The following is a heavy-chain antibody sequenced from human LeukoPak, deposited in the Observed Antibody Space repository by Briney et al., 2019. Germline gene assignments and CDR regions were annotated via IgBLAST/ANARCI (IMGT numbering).Heavy chain of an antibody. D-gene: IGHD3-22*01. CDR1: GFTFSSYW. V-gene: IGHV3-7*01. CDR3: ARDGYYSSFDY. J-gene: IGHJ4*02. Sequence: PGGSLRLSCAASGFTFSSYWMSWVRQAPGEGLEWVANIKQDGSEKYYVDSVKGRFTISRDNAKNSLYLQMNSLRAEDTAVYYCARDGYYSSFDYWGQGTLVTVSS. CDR2: IKQDGSEK.